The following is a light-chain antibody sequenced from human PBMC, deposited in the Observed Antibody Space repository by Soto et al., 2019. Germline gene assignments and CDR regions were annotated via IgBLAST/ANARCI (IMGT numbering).Light chain of an antibody. CDR1: KLGDRY. Sequence: SYELTQPPSVSVSPGQTASITCSGDKLGDRYAYWYQQKSGQSPVLVIYQDNKRPSGIPERFSGSTSGSTATLTISGTQAMDEAAYYCQAWDSSTVVFGRGTKLTVL. CDR3: QAWDSSTVV. J-gene: IGLJ2*01. V-gene: IGLV3-1*01. CDR2: QDN.